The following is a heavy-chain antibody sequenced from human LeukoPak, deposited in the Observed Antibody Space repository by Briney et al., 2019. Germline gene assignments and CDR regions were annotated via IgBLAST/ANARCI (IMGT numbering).Heavy chain of an antibody. CDR1: GYTFTGYY. D-gene: IGHD3-10*01. CDR2: INPNSGGT. CDR3: ARDRYYGSGEY. Sequence: ASVKVSCKASGYTFTGYYMHWVRPAPGQGLEWMGWINPNSGGTNYAQKFQGRVTMTRDTSISTAYMELSRLRSDDTAMYYCARDRYYGSGEYWGQGTLVTVSS. V-gene: IGHV1-2*02. J-gene: IGHJ4*02.